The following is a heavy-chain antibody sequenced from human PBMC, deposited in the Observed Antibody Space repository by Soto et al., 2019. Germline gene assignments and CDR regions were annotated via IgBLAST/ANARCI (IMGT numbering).Heavy chain of an antibody. Sequence: WGSLRLSCAASGFTFISYAIILGRQSPGKGLEWVSAISGSGGSTYYADSVKGRFTISRDNSKNTLYLQMNSLRAEDTAVYYCAKNSYGSFDYWGQGTLVTVSS. CDR3: AKNSYGSFDY. CDR1: GFTFISYA. D-gene: IGHD5-18*01. CDR2: ISGSGGST. J-gene: IGHJ4*02. V-gene: IGHV3-23*01.